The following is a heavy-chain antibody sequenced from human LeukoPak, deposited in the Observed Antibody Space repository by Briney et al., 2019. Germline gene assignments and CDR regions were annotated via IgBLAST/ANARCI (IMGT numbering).Heavy chain of an antibody. CDR2: IIPIFGTA. CDR3: ARDRTTARGFASY. J-gene: IGHJ4*02. Sequence: VKVSCKASGGTFSSYAISWVRQAPGQGLEWMGGIIPIFGTANYAQKFQGRVTITADKSTSTAYMELSSLRSEDTAVYYCARDRTTARGFASYWGQGTLVTVSS. V-gene: IGHV1-69*06. D-gene: IGHD3-10*01. CDR1: GGTFSSYA.